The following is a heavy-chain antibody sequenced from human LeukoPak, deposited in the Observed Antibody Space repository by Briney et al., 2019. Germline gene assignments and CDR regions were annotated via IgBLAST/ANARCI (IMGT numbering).Heavy chain of an antibody. V-gene: IGHV3-7*05. CDR1: GFTFNSYL. D-gene: IGHD1-26*01. J-gene: IGHJ4*02. CDR2: IKKDGSEK. Sequence: GGSLRLSCVASGFTFNSYLVSWVRQAPGKGLEWVANIKKDGSEKYYVDSVKGRFTISRDNAKNSLYLQIYGLRADDTGVYYCARRVGAIDFWGQGTMVAV. CDR3: ARRVGAIDF.